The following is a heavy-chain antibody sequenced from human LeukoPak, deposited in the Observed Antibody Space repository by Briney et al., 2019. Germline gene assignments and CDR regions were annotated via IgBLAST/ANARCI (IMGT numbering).Heavy chain of an antibody. CDR1: GFTFSTYE. CDR2: ISRRGNTI. D-gene: IGHD6-13*01. V-gene: IGHV3-48*03. J-gene: IGHJ4*02. CDR3: VKDYSTIPAAANPLFDY. Sequence: PGGSLRLSCAASGFTFSTYEMHWVRQAPGRGLEWVSYISRRGNTIFYADSMKGRFTISRDNAKNSLYLQMHSLRAEDTAVYYCVKDYSTIPAAANPLFDYWGQGALVTVSS.